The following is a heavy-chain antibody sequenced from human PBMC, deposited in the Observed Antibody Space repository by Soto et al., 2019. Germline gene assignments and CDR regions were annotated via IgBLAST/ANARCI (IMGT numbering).Heavy chain of an antibody. CDR2: IRSKANSYAT. CDR1: GFTFSGSA. CDR3: TRPGYCSGGSCPDY. D-gene: IGHD2-15*01. J-gene: IGHJ4*02. V-gene: IGHV3-73*01. Sequence: GGSLRLSCAASGFTFSGSAMHWVRQASGKGLEWVGRIRSKANSYATAYAASVKGRFTISRDDSKNTAYLQMNSLKTEDTAVYYCTRPGYCSGGSCPDYWGQGTLVTVSS.